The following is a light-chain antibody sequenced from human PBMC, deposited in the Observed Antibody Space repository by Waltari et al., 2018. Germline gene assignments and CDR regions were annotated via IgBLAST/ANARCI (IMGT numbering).Light chain of an antibody. Sequence: EIVMTQSPATLSVSPGVRATLSCRASQSVSRNLAWYQQKPGQAPRLLIYGASTRATGIPARFSGSGSGTEFTLTISSLQSEDFAVYYCQQYNNWPPGTFGQGTKVEIK. CDR1: QSVSRN. V-gene: IGKV3-15*01. J-gene: IGKJ1*01. CDR3: QQYNNWPPGT. CDR2: GAS.